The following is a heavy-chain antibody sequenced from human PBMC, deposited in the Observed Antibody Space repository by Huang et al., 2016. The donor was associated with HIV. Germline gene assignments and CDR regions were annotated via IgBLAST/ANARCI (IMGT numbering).Heavy chain of an antibody. D-gene: IGHD4-17*01. CDR1: GYTFISYG. Sequence: QVQLVQSGAEVKKPGASVKVSCRASGYTFISYGITWVRQAPGQGLEWMGWISPSDGDTNYAQQFQGRVTMTTDTSTNTVYMEVRSLRSDDTAVYYCARDLGTTVVPDGMDVWGQGTTVTVSS. CDR3: ARDLGTTVVPDGMDV. CDR2: ISPSDGDT. J-gene: IGHJ6*02. V-gene: IGHV1-18*04.